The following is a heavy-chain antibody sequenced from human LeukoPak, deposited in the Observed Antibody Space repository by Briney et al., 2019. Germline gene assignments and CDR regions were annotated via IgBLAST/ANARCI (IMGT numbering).Heavy chain of an antibody. D-gene: IGHD3-10*01. J-gene: IGHJ5*02. V-gene: IGHV4-4*07. CDR3: ARDSGTTGEVKFDP. CDR1: GGSISSYY. CDR2: ISGSGTI. Sequence: SETLSLTYTVSGGSISSYYWSWIRQPAGKGLEWIRRISGSGTITYNPALQSRLTISIDTSKNQFSLKLMSVTAADTAVYYCARDSGTTGEVKFDPWGQGTLVTVSS.